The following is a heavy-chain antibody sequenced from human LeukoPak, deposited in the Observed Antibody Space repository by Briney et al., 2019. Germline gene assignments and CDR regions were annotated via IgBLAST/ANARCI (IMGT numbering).Heavy chain of an antibody. CDR1: GFTFDDYA. J-gene: IGHJ4*02. Sequence: GGSLRLSCAASGFTFDDYAKHWVRHAPGKGLEWVSSISWNSGTIGYADSVKGRFTISRDNAKNSLYLQMNSLRAEDMALYYCAKDLYRGEDTAMVTFDYWGQGTLVTVSS. D-gene: IGHD5-18*01. CDR3: AKDLYRGEDTAMVTFDY. CDR2: ISWNSGTI. V-gene: IGHV3-9*03.